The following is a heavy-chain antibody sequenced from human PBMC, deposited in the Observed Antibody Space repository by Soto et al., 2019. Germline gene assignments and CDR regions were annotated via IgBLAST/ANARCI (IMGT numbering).Heavy chain of an antibody. D-gene: IGHD2-21*01. J-gene: IGHJ6*02. Sequence: PGWSLRKSVADAGCVDRGGGRNSVNQAPGKGLEWVSAISGSGSSTYYADSVKGRFTISRDNSKNTLYLQMNSLRAEDTAVYYFAHISGTTDYYCLDVWGQGTTVTVSS. CDR2: ISGSGSST. CDR3: AHISGTTDYYCLDV. V-gene: IGHV3-23*01. CDR1: GCVDRGGG.